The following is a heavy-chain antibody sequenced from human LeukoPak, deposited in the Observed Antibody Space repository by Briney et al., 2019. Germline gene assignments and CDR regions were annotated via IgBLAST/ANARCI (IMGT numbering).Heavy chain of an antibody. Sequence: GGSLRLSCAASGFTFSNYWMSWVRQAPGKGLEWVANIKEDGSVKYYVDSVKGRFTISGDNARNSLYLQMNSLRAEDTAVYYCASGRQLGYWGQGTLVTVSS. D-gene: IGHD6-13*01. CDR3: ASGRQLGY. CDR2: IKEDGSVK. CDR1: GFTFSNYW. J-gene: IGHJ4*02. V-gene: IGHV3-7*01.